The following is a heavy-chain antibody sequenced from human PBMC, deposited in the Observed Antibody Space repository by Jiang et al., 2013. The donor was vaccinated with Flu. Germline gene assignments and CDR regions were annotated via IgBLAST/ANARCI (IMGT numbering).Heavy chain of an antibody. J-gene: IGHJ5*02. CDR2: IYYSGST. Sequence: LLKPSETLSLTCTVSGGSISSYYWSWIRQPPGKGLEWIGYIYYSGSTNYNPSLKSRVTISVDTSKNQFSLKLSSVTAADTAVYYCARGYAALEGNWFDPWGQGTLVTVSS. V-gene: IGHV4-59*01. CDR3: ARGYAALEGNWFDP. D-gene: IGHD2-2*01. CDR1: GGSISSYY.